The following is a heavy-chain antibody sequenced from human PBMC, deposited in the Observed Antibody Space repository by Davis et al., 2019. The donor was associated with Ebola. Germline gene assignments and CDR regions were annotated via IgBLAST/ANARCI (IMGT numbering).Heavy chain of an antibody. D-gene: IGHD3-3*01. V-gene: IGHV4-34*01. CDR3: ARSIMQDYDFWSGYRSYYMDV. J-gene: IGHJ6*03. Sequence: MPSETLSLTCAVYGGSLSGNYWSWIRQPPGKGPEWIGEINHSASTSYNPSLKSRVTISVDTSKNQFSLKVTSVTAADTAVYYCARSIMQDYDFWSGYRSYYMDVWGKGTTVTVSS. CDR1: GGSLSGNY. CDR2: INHSAST.